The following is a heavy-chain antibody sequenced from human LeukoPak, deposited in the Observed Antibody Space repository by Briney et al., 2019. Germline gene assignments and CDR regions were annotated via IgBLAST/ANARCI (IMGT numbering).Heavy chain of an antibody. Sequence: PEGSLRLSCTASGFTFGDYAMSWFRQAPGKGLEWVGFIRSKAYGGTTEYAASVKGRFTISRDDSKSIAYLQMNSLKTEDTAVYYCTRGEYCSGGSCYSDWFDPWGQGTLVTVSS. J-gene: IGHJ5*02. CDR3: TRGEYCSGGSCYSDWFDP. V-gene: IGHV3-49*03. CDR1: GFTFGDYA. D-gene: IGHD2-15*01. CDR2: IRSKAYGGTT.